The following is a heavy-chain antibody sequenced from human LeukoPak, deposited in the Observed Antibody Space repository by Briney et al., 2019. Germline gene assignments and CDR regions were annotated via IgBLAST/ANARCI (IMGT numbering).Heavy chain of an antibody. V-gene: IGHV3-30*18. Sequence: PGGSLRLSCAASGFTFSSYGMHWVRQAPGKGLEWVAVISYDGSNKYYADSVKGRFTISRDNSKKTLYLQMNSLRAEDTAVYYCAKARWGYYYGMDVWGQGTTVTVSS. CDR2: ISYDGSNK. CDR1: GFTFSSYG. J-gene: IGHJ6*02. CDR3: AKARWGYYYGMDV. D-gene: IGHD4-23*01.